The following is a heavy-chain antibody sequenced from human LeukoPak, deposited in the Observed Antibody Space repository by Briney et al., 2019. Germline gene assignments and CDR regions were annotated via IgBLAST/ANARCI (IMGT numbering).Heavy chain of an antibody. V-gene: IGHV1-18*01. CDR2: ISTYNGNT. CDR3: ARDPPRIAVAGTGDY. D-gene: IGHD6-19*01. Sequence: ASVKVSCKTSGYTFTSYGISRVRQAPGQGLEWMGWISTYNGNTDYAQNLQGRVTMTKDTSTSTAYMELRSLRSDDTAVYYCARDPPRIAVAGTGDYWGQGTLVTVSS. CDR1: GYTFTSYG. J-gene: IGHJ4*02.